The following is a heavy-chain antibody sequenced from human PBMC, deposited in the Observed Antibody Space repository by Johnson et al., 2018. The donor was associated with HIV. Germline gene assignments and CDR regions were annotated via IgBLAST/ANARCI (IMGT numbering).Heavy chain of an antibody. V-gene: IGHV3-53*02. J-gene: IGHJ3*02. CDR3: AKYQDGSAYDYDFDI. Sequence: EVQLVETGGGLIQPGGSLRVSCAASGFTVSSNYMSWVRQAPGKGLEWVSGFYSGGSTYYADSVKGRFTVSSDNAKNSLYLQMNSLRAEDTALYYCAKYQDGSAYDYDFDIWGQGTMVTVSS. D-gene: IGHD3-22*01. CDR2: FYSGGST. CDR1: GFTVSSNY.